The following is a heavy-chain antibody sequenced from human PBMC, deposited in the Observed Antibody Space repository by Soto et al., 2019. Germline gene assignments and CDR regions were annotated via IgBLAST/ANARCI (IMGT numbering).Heavy chain of an antibody. Sequence: GGSLRLSCAASGFTFSSYGMHWVRQAPGKGLEWVAVISYDGSNKYYADSVKGRFTISRDNSKNTLYLQMNSLRAEDTAVYYCAKGDAGLRLGELFGYWGQGTLVTVSS. CDR1: GFTFSSYG. V-gene: IGHV3-30*18. D-gene: IGHD3-16*01. CDR2: ISYDGSNK. CDR3: AKGDAGLRLGELFGY. J-gene: IGHJ4*02.